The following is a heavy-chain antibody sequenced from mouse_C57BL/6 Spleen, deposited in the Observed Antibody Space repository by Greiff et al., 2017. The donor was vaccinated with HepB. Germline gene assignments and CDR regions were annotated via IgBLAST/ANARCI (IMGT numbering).Heavy chain of an antibody. CDR2: ISYSGST. Sequence: EVQRVESGPGMVKPSQSLSLTCTVTGYSITSGYDWHWIRHFPGNKLEWMGYISYSGSTNYNPSLKSRISITHDTSKNHFFLKLNSVTTEDTATYYCARGGEGPFDYWGQGTTLTVSS. CDR1: GYSITSGYD. J-gene: IGHJ2*01. D-gene: IGHD2-13*01. CDR3: ARGGEGPFDY. V-gene: IGHV3-1*01.